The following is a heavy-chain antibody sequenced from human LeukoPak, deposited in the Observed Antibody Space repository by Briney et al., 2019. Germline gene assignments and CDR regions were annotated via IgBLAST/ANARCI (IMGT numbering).Heavy chain of an antibody. CDR2: IYPGESDT. D-gene: IGHD1-26*01. J-gene: IGHJ5*02. CDR1: VYSFTSYW. V-gene: IGHV5-51*01. Sequence: ESLKISFKGSVYSFTSYWVGWVRQMPGKGLEWMGIIYPGESDTRNSPSFQGQVTISPDKSISTAYLQWSSLKASDTAMYYCARRGAEWELLDRWGQGTLVTVSS. CDR3: ARRGAEWELLDR.